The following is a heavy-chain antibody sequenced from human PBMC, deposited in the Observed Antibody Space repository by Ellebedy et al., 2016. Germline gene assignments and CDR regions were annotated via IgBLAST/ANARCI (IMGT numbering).Heavy chain of an antibody. V-gene: IGHV4-59*11. Sequence: SETLSLXXAVYGESFSGHYWSWIRQPPGKGLEWIGYIYYSGSTNYNPSLKSRVTISVDTSKNQFSLKLSSVTAADTAVYYCARFDVGSGWYGVPYYYYMDVWGKGTTVTVSS. CDR3: ARFDVGSGWYGVPYYYYMDV. CDR2: IYYSGST. J-gene: IGHJ6*03. D-gene: IGHD6-19*01. CDR1: GESFSGHY.